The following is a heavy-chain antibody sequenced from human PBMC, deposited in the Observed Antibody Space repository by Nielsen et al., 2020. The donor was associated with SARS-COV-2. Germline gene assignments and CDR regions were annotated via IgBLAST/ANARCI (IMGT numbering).Heavy chain of an antibody. J-gene: IGHJ4*02. CDR3: AKDPSDGYSSSWYFDY. V-gene: IGHV3-30*18. CDR1: GFAFSSYA. Sequence: GESLKISCAASGFAFSSYAMHWVRQAPGKGLEWVAVVSYEGSNGYHVSNDGSDKSYGDAVKGRFTISRDNAKSSLYLQMNSLRAEDTALYYCAKDPSDGYSSSWYFDYWGQGTLVTVSS. CDR2: VSYEGSNGYHVSNDGSDK. D-gene: IGHD6-13*01.